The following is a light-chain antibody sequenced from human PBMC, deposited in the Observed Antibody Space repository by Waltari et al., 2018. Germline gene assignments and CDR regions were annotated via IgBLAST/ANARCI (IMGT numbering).Light chain of an antibody. J-gene: IGKJ1*01. V-gene: IGKV1-5*01. CDR3: QHYSPYSWT. CDR1: QGISSS. Sequence: DTQMTQSPSTLSASVGDRVTITCRASQGISSSLAWYQQKPGRAPRLLIYDASTLESGGPLRFSSSGSGTEFTLTISKLQPDDFATYFCQHYSPYSWTFGQGTKVEIK. CDR2: DAS.